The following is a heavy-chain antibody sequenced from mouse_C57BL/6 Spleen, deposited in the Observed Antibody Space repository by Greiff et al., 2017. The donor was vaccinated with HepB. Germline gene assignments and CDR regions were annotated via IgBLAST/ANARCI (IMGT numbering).Heavy chain of an antibody. CDR1: GYTFTDYE. CDR3: TRSIELGLDY. V-gene: IGHV1-15*01. J-gene: IGHJ2*01. Sequence: VQLQQSGAELVRPGASVTLSCKASGYTFTDYEMHWVKQTPVHGLEWIGAIDPETGGTDYNQKFKGKAILTADKSSSTAYMELRSLTSEASADYYCTRSIELGLDYWGQGTTLTVSS. CDR2: IDPETGGT. D-gene: IGHD4-1*01.